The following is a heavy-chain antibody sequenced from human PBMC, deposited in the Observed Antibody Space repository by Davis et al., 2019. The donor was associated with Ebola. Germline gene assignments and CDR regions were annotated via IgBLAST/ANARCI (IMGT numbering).Heavy chain of an antibody. Sequence: AASVKVSCKASGGTFSSYAISRVRQAPGQGLEWMGRIIPILGIANYAQKFQGRVTITADESTSTAYMELRSLRSDDTAVYYCARAYWSGSWNDHGDVWGQGTTVTVSS. CDR1: GGTFSSYA. V-gene: IGHV1-69*04. CDR3: ARAYWSGSWNDHGDV. J-gene: IGHJ6*02. CDR2: IIPILGIA. D-gene: IGHD1-1*01.